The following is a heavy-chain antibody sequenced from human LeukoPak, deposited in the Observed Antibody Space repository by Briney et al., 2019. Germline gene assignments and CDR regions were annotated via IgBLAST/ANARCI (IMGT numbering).Heavy chain of an antibody. Sequence: PSETLSLTCTVSGGSLNNYHWSWIRQPPGKGLEWIGYVLYTGSTNYKPSLKSRVTISLDTSKNQFSLRLSSVTAADTAVYYCARHVKYYYSFENWGQGILVTVSS. V-gene: IGHV4-59*08. CDR2: VLYTGST. J-gene: IGHJ4*02. CDR3: ARHVKYYYSFEN. D-gene: IGHD3-10*01. CDR1: GGSLNNYH.